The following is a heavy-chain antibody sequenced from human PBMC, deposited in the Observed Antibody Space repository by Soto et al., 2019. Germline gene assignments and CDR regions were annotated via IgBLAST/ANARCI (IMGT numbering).Heavy chain of an antibody. D-gene: IGHD6-19*01. Sequence: GASVKVSCKASGYTFTSYDINWVRQATGQGLEWMGWMNPNSGNTGYAQKFQGRVTMTRNTSISTAYMELSSLRAEDTAVYYCARDLNGGWYMSDYYYYGMDVWGQGTTVTVS. CDR1: GYTFTSYD. CDR2: MNPNSGNT. CDR3: ARDLNGGWYMSDYYYYGMDV. J-gene: IGHJ6*02. V-gene: IGHV1-8*01.